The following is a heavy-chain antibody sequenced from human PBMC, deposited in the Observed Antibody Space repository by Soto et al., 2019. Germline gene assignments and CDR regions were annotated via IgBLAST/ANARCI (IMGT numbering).Heavy chain of an antibody. CDR2: ISGSGGST. CDR1: GFTFSSYA. J-gene: IGHJ4*02. D-gene: IGHD5-12*01. Sequence: EVQLLESGGGLVQPGGSLRLSCAASGFTFSSYAMSWVRQAPGKGREWVSAISGSGGSTYYADSVKGRFTISRDNSKNTLYLQMNSLRAEDTAVYYCANFGSGYDSNYWGQGTQVTVSS. CDR3: ANFGSGYDSNY. V-gene: IGHV3-23*01.